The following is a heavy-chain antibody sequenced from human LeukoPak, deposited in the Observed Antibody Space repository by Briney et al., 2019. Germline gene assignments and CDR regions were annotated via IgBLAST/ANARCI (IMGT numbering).Heavy chain of an antibody. D-gene: IGHD3-10*01. CDR1: GGTFSSYA. Sequence: ASVKVSCKASGGTFSSYAISWVRQAPGLGLEWMGGIIPIFGTANYAQKLQGRVTMTTDTSTSTAYMELRSLRSDDTAVYYCARDDYGSGIRYFDYWGQGTLVTVSS. CDR3: ARDDYGSGIRYFDY. J-gene: IGHJ4*02. V-gene: IGHV1-69*05. CDR2: IIPIFGTA.